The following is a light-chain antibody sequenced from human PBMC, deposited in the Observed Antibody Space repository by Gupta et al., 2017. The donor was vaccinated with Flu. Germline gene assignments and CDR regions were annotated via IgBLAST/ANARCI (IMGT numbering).Light chain of an antibody. J-gene: IGKJ4*02. CDR2: WSS. V-gene: IGKV4-1*01. CDR3: QQYYHRPT. CDR1: QSGFYISDKKNY. Sequence: DIVMNQSPDSLAVSVGERATISCKSSQSGFYISDKKNYLAWYQQKPGQSPRLLISWSSTRESVVPDFFSGGGCATYFTLTISRLQDEVVAIYYYQQYYHRPTFGGGTKVEIK.